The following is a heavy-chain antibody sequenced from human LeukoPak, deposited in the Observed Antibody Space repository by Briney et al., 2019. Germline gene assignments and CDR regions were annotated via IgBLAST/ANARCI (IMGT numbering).Heavy chain of an antibody. J-gene: IGHJ3*02. V-gene: IGHV4-39*07. Sequence: SETLSLTCTVSGGSISSSSYYWGWIRQPPGKGVEWIGSIYYSGSTYYNPSLKSRVTISVDTSKNQFSLKLSSVTAADTAVYYCARWSSGWPDAFDIWGQGTMVTVSS. D-gene: IGHD6-19*01. CDR3: ARWSSGWPDAFDI. CDR2: IYYSGST. CDR1: GGSISSSSYY.